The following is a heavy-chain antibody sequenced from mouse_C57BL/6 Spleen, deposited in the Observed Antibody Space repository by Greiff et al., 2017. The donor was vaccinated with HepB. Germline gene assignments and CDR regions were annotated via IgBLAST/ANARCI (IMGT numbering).Heavy chain of an antibody. V-gene: IGHV1-9*01. CDR3: GVPDSCSLDY. J-gene: IGHJ2*01. D-gene: IGHD3-2*01. CDR2: ILPANGST. CDR1: GYTFTGYW. Sequence: VQLQQSGAELLKPGASVKLSCKASGYTFTGYWMDWVKQRPGHGLEWIGVILPANGSTNYNQKFKGKATFTADTSSNTAYMHLSSLTSEDSAFYYCGVPDSCSLDYWGQGTTLTVSS.